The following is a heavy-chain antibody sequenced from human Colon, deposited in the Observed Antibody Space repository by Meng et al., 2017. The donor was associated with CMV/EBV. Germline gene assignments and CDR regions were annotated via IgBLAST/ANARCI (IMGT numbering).Heavy chain of an antibody. V-gene: IGHV1-2*02. CDR1: GYTFTGHY. Sequence: ASVKVSCKASGYTFTGHYIHWVRQAPGQGLEWMGWINPNSGGRNFAQKFQGRVTITRNTSISTAYMELSSLRSEDTAVYYCARGFVVVPAALGYWGQGTLVTVSS. D-gene: IGHD2-2*01. J-gene: IGHJ4*02. CDR3: ARGFVVVPAALGY. CDR2: INPNSGGR.